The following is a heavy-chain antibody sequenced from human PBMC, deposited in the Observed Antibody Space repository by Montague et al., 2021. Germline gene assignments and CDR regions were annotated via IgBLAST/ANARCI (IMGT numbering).Heavy chain of an antibody. CDR3: ARDRAAAGS. V-gene: IGHV3-7*01. J-gene: IGHJ5*01. Sequence: SLRLSCAASGVTFGYYWMSWVRQAPGKGLEWVAHINEDGSEKNYVDSVRGRFSISRDNTKNSLYLQMNSLRVEDTAVYYCARDRAAAGSWGHGTLVIVSS. CDR1: GVTFGYYW. D-gene: IGHD6-13*01. CDR2: INEDGSEK.